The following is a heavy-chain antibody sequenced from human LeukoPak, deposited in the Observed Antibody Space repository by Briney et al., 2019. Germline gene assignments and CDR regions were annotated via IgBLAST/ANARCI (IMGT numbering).Heavy chain of an antibody. Sequence: PSETLSLTCTVSGGSITTYYWSWIRQPAGKGLEWIWRMYSGSTNYSPSLKSRVTMSVDTSKNQFYLKLTSVTAADTAVYYCARSDCSRGGCPSFEYWGQGLLVTVSP. CDR1: GGSITTYY. CDR2: MYSGST. D-gene: IGHD2-15*01. J-gene: IGHJ4*02. CDR3: ARSDCSRGGCPSFEY. V-gene: IGHV4-4*07.